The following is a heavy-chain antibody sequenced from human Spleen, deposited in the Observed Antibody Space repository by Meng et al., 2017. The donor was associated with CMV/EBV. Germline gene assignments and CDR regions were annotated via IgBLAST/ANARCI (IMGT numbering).Heavy chain of an antibody. J-gene: IGHJ4*02. D-gene: IGHD1-1*01. CDR1: GFTFSSYA. CDR3: ARDLGLQLVPQGFDF. CDR2: ISGSGGST. Sequence: GGSLRLSCAASGFTFSSYAMSWVRQAPGKGLEWVSAISGSGGSTYYADSVKGRFTISRDNAKNSVSLHMNTLRAEDTAVYYCARDLGLQLVPQGFDFWGQGTLVTVSS. V-gene: IGHV3-23*01.